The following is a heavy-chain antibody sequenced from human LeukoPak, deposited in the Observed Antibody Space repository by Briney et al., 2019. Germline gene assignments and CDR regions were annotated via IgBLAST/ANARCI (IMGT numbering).Heavy chain of an antibody. CDR3: ARHGRYYGSGRYYYYYMDV. J-gene: IGHJ6*03. V-gene: IGHV1-46*01. CDR1: GYTFTSYY. D-gene: IGHD3-10*01. Sequence: ASVKVSCKASGYTFTSYYMHWVRQAPGQGLEWMGIINPSGGSTSYAQKFQGRVTMTRDMSTSTVYMELSSLRSEDTAVYYCARHGRYYGSGRYYYYYMDVWGKGTTVTISS. CDR2: INPSGGST.